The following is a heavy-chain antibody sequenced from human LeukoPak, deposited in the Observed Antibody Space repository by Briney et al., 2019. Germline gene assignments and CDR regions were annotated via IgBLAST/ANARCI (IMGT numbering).Heavy chain of an antibody. CDR3: ASRSSTVGYYYYGMDA. J-gene: IGHJ6*02. Sequence: SETLSLTCTISGGSISSGGYSWSWIRQPPGKGLEWIGYIYHSGSTYYNPSLKSRVTISVDRSKNQFSLKLSSVTAADTAVYYCASRSSTVGYYYYGMDAWGQGTTVTVSS. CDR1: GGSISSGGYS. D-gene: IGHD2-2*01. CDR2: IYHSGST. V-gene: IGHV4-30-2*01.